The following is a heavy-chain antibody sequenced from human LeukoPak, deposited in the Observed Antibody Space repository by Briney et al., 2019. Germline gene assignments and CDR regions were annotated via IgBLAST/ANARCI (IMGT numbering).Heavy chain of an antibody. CDR2: ISGSGDAT. CDR3: AKSDCASDGCKLLNY. Sequence: TGGSLRLSCAVSGFMFSQRTMSWVRQAPGKRLEWVSSISGSGDATRYADSVMGRFTISRDNAKNTLSLQMNSLRAEDTAVYYCAKSDCASDGCKLLNYWGQGTLVTASS. J-gene: IGHJ4*02. V-gene: IGHV3-23*01. CDR1: GFMFSQRT. D-gene: IGHD3-10*01.